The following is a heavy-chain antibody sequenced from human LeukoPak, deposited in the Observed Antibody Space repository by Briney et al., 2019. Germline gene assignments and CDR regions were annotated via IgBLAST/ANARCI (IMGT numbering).Heavy chain of an antibody. CDR1: GYTFTGYY. CDR3: ATDFATSGSYGY. V-gene: IGHV1-24*01. CDR2: FDPEDGET. D-gene: IGHD1-26*01. J-gene: IGHJ4*02. Sequence: ASVKVSCKASGYTFTGYYMHWVRQAPGKGLEWMGGFDPEDGETIYAQKFQGRVTMTEDTSTDTAYIELSSLRSEDTAVYYCATDFATSGSYGYWGQGTLVTVSS.